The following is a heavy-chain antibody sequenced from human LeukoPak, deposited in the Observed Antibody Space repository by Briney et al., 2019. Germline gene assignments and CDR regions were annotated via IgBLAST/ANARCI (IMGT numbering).Heavy chain of an antibody. Sequence: GGSLRLSCAASGFTFSSYWMSWVRQAPGKGLEWVANIKQDGSEKYYVDSVKGRFTISRDDAKNSLYLQMNSLRAEDTAVYYCASGRIMITFGGIIDYWGQGTLVTVSS. D-gene: IGHD3-16*01. CDR1: GFTFSSYW. J-gene: IGHJ4*02. CDR3: ASGRIMITFGGIIDY. CDR2: IKQDGSEK. V-gene: IGHV3-7*01.